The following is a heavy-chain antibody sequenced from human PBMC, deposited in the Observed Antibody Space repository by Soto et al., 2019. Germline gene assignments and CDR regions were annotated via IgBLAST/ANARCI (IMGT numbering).Heavy chain of an antibody. Sequence: QVQLVESGGGVVQPGRSLRLSCAASGFTFSSYGMHWVRQAPGKGLEWVAGIWYDGSNKYYADSVKGRFTISRDNSKNTLYLQMNSLRAEDTAVYYCARARYSSSWDSDYWGQGTLVTVSS. CDR1: GFTFSSYG. J-gene: IGHJ4*02. D-gene: IGHD6-13*01. CDR3: ARARYSSSWDSDY. V-gene: IGHV3-33*01. CDR2: IWYDGSNK.